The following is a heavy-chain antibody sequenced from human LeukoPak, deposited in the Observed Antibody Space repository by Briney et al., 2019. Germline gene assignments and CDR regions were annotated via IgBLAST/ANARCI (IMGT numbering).Heavy chain of an antibody. J-gene: IGHJ5*02. CDR2: IYYSGST. D-gene: IGHD3-9*01. V-gene: IGHV4-59*08. Sequence: PSETLSLTCTVSGGSISSYYWSWIRQPPGKGLEWIGYIYYSGSTNYNPSLKSRVTISVDTSKNQFSLKLSSVTAADTAVYYCARHLGNDILTGYQDDNWFDPWGQGTLVTVSS. CDR1: GGSISSYY. CDR3: ARHLGNDILTGYQDDNWFDP.